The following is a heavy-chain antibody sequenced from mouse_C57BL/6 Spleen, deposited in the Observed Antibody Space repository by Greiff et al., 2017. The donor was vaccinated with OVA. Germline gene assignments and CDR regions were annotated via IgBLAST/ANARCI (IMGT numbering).Heavy chain of an antibody. J-gene: IGHJ4*01. Sequence: QVQLQQPGAELVKPGASVKLSCKASGYTFTSYWMQWVKQRPGQGLEWIGEIDPSDSYTNYNQKFKGKATLTVDTSSSTAYMQLSSLTSEDSAVYYCARYDDEDAMDYWGQGTSVTVSS. CDR3: ARYDDEDAMDY. D-gene: IGHD2-3*01. CDR2: IDPSDSYT. V-gene: IGHV1-50*01. CDR1: GYTFTSYW.